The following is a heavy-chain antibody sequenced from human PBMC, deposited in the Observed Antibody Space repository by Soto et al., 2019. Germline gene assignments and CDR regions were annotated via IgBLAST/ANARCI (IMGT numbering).Heavy chain of an antibody. Sequence: QVQLVQSGAEVKKPGASVKVSCKASGYTFTSYAMHWVRQAPGQRLEWMGWINAGNGNTKYSQKFQGRVTITRDTSASTAYMELSSLRSEDTAVYYCARAQQLVWGTIDYWGQGTLVTVSS. V-gene: IGHV1-3*01. D-gene: IGHD6-13*01. J-gene: IGHJ4*02. CDR3: ARAQQLVWGTIDY. CDR2: INAGNGNT. CDR1: GYTFTSYA.